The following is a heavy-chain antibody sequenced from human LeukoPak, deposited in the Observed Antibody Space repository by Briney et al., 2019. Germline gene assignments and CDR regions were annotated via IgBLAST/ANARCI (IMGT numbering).Heavy chain of an antibody. CDR3: ARNPPAPDSSGHYRDY. Sequence: SETLSLTCTVSGGSISSYYWSWIRQPPGKGLEWIGYIYYSGSTNYNPSLKSRVTISVDTSKNQFSLKLSSVTAADTAVYYCARNPPAPDSSGHYRDYWGQGTLVTVSS. CDR1: GGSISSYY. J-gene: IGHJ4*02. CDR2: IYYSGST. D-gene: IGHD3-22*01. V-gene: IGHV4-59*01.